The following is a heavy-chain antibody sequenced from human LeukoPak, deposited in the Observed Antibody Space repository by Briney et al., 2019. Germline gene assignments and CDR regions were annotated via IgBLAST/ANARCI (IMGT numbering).Heavy chain of an antibody. CDR1: GFTFSNYW. CDR2: IKEDGSEK. J-gene: IGHJ4*02. V-gene: IGHV3-7*01. CDR3: ARDKYCSDGNCDGGSKFDY. Sequence: GGSLRLSCAVSGFTFSNYWMSWVRQAPGKGLEWVANIKEDGSEKNYVDSVKGRFTISRDNAKSSVYLQMNSLRAEDTGVYYCARDKYCSDGNCDGGSKFDYWGQGTLVTVSS. D-gene: IGHD2-15*01.